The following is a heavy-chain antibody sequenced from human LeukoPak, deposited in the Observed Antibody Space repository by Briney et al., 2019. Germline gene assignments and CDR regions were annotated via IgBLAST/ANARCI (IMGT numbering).Heavy chain of an antibody. V-gene: IGHV3-23*01. J-gene: IGHJ3*01. Sequence: PGGSLRLSCAAYGFTFANYAMRCVRQAPGKGLEWVSAINGGGDAAEYADSVKGRFTSSRDNSKKTLYRQMNSLRPEDTAVYYCARCTASCYANAFDVWGQGTLLTVSS. D-gene: IGHD2-2*01. CDR1: GFTFANYA. CDR2: INGGGDAA. CDR3: ARCTASCYANAFDV.